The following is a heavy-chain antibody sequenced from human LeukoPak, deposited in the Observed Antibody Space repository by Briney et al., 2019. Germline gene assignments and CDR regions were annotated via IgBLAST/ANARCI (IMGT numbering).Heavy chain of an antibody. D-gene: IGHD2-15*01. CDR1: GFTFSSYG. CDR3: ARDGDQYCSGGSCSYYYYGMDV. Sequence: GGSLRLSCAASGFTFSSYGMHWVRQAPGKGLEWVAVIWYDGSNKYYADSVTGRFTISRDNSKNTLYLQMNSLRAEDTAVYYCARDGDQYCSGGSCSYYYYGMDVWGKGTTVTVSS. V-gene: IGHV3-33*01. J-gene: IGHJ6*04. CDR2: IWYDGSNK.